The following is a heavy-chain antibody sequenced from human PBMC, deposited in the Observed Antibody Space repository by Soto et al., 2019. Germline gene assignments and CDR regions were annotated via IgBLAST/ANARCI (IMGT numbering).Heavy chain of an antibody. Sequence: GGSLRLSCAASGFTFSSYWMSWVRQAPGKGLEWVANIKQDGSEKYYVDSVKGRFTISRDNAKNSLYLQMNSLRAEDTAVYYCARDQIVGATGGFDYWGQGTLVTVSS. V-gene: IGHV3-7*05. D-gene: IGHD1-26*01. J-gene: IGHJ4*02. CDR3: ARDQIVGATGGFDY. CDR1: GFTFSSYW. CDR2: IKQDGSEK.